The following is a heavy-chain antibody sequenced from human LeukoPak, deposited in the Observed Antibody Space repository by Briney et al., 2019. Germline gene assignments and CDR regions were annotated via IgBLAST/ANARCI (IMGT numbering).Heavy chain of an antibody. CDR1: GFTFSNAW. Sequence: GGSLRLSCAASGFTFSNAWMNWVRQAPGKGLEWVSSISSSSSYIYYADSVKGRFTVSRDNAKNSLYLQMNSLRAEDTAVYYCARGEATTVTTSTHFDYWGQGTLVTVSS. CDR3: ARGEATTVTTSTHFDY. V-gene: IGHV3-21*01. J-gene: IGHJ4*02. D-gene: IGHD4-17*01. CDR2: ISSSSSYI.